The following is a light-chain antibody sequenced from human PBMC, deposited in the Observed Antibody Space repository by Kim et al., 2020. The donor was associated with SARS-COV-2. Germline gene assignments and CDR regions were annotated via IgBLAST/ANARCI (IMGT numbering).Light chain of an antibody. CDR3: TSYGGSDNPVV. J-gene: IGLJ2*01. CDR1: NIDLSSGKC. CDR2: EFT. V-gene: IGLV2-8*01. Sequence: SVPITYAGVNIDLSSGKCASCYQQHPGNAPKLLIYEFTQRPSGVPDRFSGSKSGNTASLTVSGLQPEDEAYYYCTSYGGSDNPVVFGGGTQLTVL.